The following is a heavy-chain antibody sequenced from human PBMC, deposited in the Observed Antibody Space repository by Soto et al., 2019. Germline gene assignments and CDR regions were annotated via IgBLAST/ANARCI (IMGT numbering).Heavy chain of an antibody. J-gene: IGHJ6*02. CDR2: IKQDGSEK. CDR1: GFTFSSYW. Sequence: PGGSLRLSCAASGFTFSSYWMSWVRQAPGKGLEWVANIKQDGSEKYYVDSVKGRFTISRDDAKNSLYLQMNSLRAEDTAVYYCARIYFDWSCRGVCYYYGMDVWGQGTTVTVSS. CDR3: ARIYFDWSCRGVCYYYGMDV. D-gene: IGHD3-9*01. V-gene: IGHV3-7*03.